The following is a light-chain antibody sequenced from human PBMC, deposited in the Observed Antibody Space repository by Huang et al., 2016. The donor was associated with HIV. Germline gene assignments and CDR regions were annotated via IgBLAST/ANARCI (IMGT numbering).Light chain of an antibody. CDR2: RVS. V-gene: IGKV2-30*02. Sequence: EVVMTQSPLSLPVTLGQPASISCRSSQSLEHSDGSTYLNWFQQRPGQSPRRLFFRVSNGDSGVPDRFTASGSGTDFTLKIRRVEAEDAAIYYCMQGTHWPWTFGQGTRVDI. J-gene: IGKJ1*01. CDR3: MQGTHWPWT. CDR1: QSLEHSDGSTY.